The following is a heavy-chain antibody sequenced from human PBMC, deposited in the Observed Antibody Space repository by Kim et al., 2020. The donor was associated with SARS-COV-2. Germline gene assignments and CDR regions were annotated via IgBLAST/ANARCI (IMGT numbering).Heavy chain of an antibody. Sequence: YASSGKALFTISKDNAQNSLYLQMNSLRAEDTAVYYCARTRDGGWSYFDYWGQGTLVTVSS. J-gene: IGHJ4*02. CDR3: ARTRDGGWSYFDY. D-gene: IGHD2-15*01. V-gene: IGHV3-21*01.